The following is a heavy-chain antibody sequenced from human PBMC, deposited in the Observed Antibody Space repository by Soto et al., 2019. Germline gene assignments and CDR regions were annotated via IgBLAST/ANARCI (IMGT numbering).Heavy chain of an antibody. CDR1: GFTFSSYG. J-gene: IGHJ6*02. Sequence: QVPLVESGGGVVQPGRSLRLSCAASGFTFSSYGMHWVRQAPGKGLEWVAVIWYDGSNKYYADSVKGRFTISRDNSKNTLYLQMNSLRAEDTAVYYCARAYNWNYGVGMDVWGQGTTVTVSS. V-gene: IGHV3-33*01. D-gene: IGHD1-7*01. CDR3: ARAYNWNYGVGMDV. CDR2: IWYDGSNK.